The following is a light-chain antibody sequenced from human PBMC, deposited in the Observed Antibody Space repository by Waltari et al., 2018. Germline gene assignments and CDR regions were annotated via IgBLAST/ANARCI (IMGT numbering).Light chain of an antibody. Sequence: EIVLTQSPGTLSLSPGERATLSCRASQSISRFLAWYQQKPGQAPRHLIYAASNRATGIPDRFSGSGSGTDFSLTISRLEPEDFAVYFCQNHERLPAVFGQGTKVEIK. CDR2: AAS. CDR3: QNHERLPAV. V-gene: IGKV3-20*01. J-gene: IGKJ1*01. CDR1: QSISRF.